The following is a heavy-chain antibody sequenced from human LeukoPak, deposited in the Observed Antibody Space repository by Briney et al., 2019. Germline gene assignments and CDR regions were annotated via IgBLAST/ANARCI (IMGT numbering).Heavy chain of an antibody. Sequence: ASVKVSCKASGYTFSDYYMHWVRQAPGQGLEWMGWINPSSGGTKNAQKFQGRVTMTRDMSTSTVYMELSSLRSEDTAVYYCARGGNIHYDYWGQGTLVTVSS. CDR1: GYTFSDYY. CDR3: ARGGNIHYDY. V-gene: IGHV1-2*02. CDR2: INPSSGGT. J-gene: IGHJ4*02.